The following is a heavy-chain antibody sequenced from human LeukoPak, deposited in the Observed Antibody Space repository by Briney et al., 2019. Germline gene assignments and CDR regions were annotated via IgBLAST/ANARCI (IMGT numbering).Heavy chain of an antibody. V-gene: IGHV4-4*02. CDR3: ARIGIRYFDWTY. Sequence: PSGTLSLTCAVSGGSISSSSWWSWVRQPPGKGLEWVGEIYHSGSTNYNPPLKSRVTISVDKSKNQFSLKLSSVTAADTAVYYCARIGIRYFDWTYWGQGTLVTVSS. J-gene: IGHJ4*02. CDR1: GGSISSSSW. D-gene: IGHD3-9*01. CDR2: IYHSGST.